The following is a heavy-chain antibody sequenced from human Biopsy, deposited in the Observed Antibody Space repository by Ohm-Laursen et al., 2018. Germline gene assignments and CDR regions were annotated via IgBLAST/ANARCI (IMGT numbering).Heavy chain of an antibody. V-gene: IGHV4-61*08. J-gene: IGHJ3*01. D-gene: IGHD3-3*01. CDR2: ISDTGTT. CDR1: GGSTGGSGDY. CDR3: ARLFRLDDYWNDDPPDGFDV. Sequence: GTLSLTCTVSGGSTGGSGDYWSWIRQPPGKGLEWIGYISDTGTTNYNPSLRGRVAMSVDTSKNQFSLQLTSVTAADTAMFFCARLFRLDDYWNDDPPDGFDVWGQGTMVTVSS.